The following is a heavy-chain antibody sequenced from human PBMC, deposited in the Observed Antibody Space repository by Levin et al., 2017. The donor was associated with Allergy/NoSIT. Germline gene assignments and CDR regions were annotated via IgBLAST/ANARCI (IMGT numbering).Heavy chain of an antibody. CDR1: GYTFTSYG. Sequence: ASVKVSCKASGYTFTSYGISWVRQAPGQGLEWMGWISAYNGNTNYAQKLQGRVTMTTDTSTSTAYMELRSLRSDDTAVYYCAREWLVRNDYDYGMDVWGQGTTVTVSS. J-gene: IGHJ6*02. D-gene: IGHD6-19*01. V-gene: IGHV1-18*01. CDR2: ISAYNGNT. CDR3: AREWLVRNDYDYGMDV.